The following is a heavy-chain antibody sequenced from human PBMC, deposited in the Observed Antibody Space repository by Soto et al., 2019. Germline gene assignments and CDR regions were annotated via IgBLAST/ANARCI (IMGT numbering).Heavy chain of an antibody. D-gene: IGHD2-15*01. CDR3: ARAFRAGSRSGGSPYYYYMDV. CDR1: GFTFNIYT. Sequence: GGSLRLSCAASGFTFNIYTMNWVRQAPGKGLEWVSYISSSSSTIYYADSVKGRFTVSRDNAKNSLYLQMNSLRAEDTAVYYCARAFRAGSRSGGSPYYYYMDVWGKGTTVTVSS. V-gene: IGHV3-48*01. CDR2: ISSSSSTI. J-gene: IGHJ6*03.